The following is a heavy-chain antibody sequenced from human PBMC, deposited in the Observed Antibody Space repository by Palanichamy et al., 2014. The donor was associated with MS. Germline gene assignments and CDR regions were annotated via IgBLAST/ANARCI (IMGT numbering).Heavy chain of an antibody. V-gene: IGHV1-18*04. CDR2: ISAYNGNT. Sequence: QVQLVQSGAEVKKPGASVKVSCKASGYTFTSYGISWVRQAPGHGLEWMGWISAYNGNTNYAQKLQGRVTMTTDTSTSTANMELRSLRSDDTAVYYCARVPRGTIFGVVINSAFDIWGQGTMVTVSS. CDR1: GYTFTSYG. D-gene: IGHD3-3*01. J-gene: IGHJ3*02. CDR3: ARVPRGTIFGVVINSAFDI.